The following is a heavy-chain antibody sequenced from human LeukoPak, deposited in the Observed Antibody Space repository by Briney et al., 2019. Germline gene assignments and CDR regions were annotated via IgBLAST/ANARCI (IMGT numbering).Heavy chain of an antibody. Sequence: GGSLRLSCAASGLTFNSYWMQWVRDVAGKGLVCVARMNGDASNTTYADSVKGRFTISRDNAKNTLYLQMNSLRVDDTAVYYCARPMPHDNWFDPGGEGTLVTVSS. V-gene: IGHV3-74*03. CDR1: GLTFNSYW. CDR3: ARPMPHDNWFDP. J-gene: IGHJ5*02. D-gene: IGHD2-2*01. CDR2: MNGDASNT.